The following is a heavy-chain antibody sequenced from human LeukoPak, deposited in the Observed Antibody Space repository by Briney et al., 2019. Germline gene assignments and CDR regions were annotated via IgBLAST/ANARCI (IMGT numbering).Heavy chain of an antibody. D-gene: IGHD3-10*01. CDR1: GGTFSSYA. CDR2: IIPILGTA. CDR3: ARGRGTMVRGVSRDYYYYMDV. V-gene: IGHV1-69*11. J-gene: IGHJ6*03. Sequence: ASVKVSCKASGGTFSSYAISWVRQAPGQGLEWMGRIIPILGTANYAQKFQGRVTITTDESTSTAHMELSSLRSEDTAVYYCARGRGTMVRGVSRDYYYYMDVWGKGTTVTVSS.